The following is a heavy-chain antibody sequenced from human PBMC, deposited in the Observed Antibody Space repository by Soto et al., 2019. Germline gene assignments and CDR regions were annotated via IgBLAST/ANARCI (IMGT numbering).Heavy chain of an antibody. CDR3: VKDTAGAQPALDY. D-gene: IGHD2-8*02. CDR1: GFTFSSYA. J-gene: IGHJ4*02. CDR2: ISSNGDST. Sequence: PGGSLRLSCSASGFTFSSYAMYWVRQAPGKGLEYVSAISSNGDSTYYADSVKGRFTISRDNSKNTLYLQMSSLRAEDTAVYYCVKDTAGAQPALDYWGQGTLLTVSS. V-gene: IGHV3-64D*06.